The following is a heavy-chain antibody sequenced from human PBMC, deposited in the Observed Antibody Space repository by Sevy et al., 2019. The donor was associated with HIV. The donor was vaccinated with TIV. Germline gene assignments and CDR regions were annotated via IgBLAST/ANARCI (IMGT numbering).Heavy chain of an antibody. D-gene: IGHD1-26*01. J-gene: IGHJ3*02. Sequence: GGSLRLSCAASGFTFSSYEMNWVRQAPGKGLEWVSYISSSGSTIYYADSVKGRFTISRDNAKNSLYLQMNSLRAEDTAVYYCAREEERSGSWRAFDIWGQGTMVTVSS. CDR2: ISSSGSTI. V-gene: IGHV3-48*03. CDR3: AREEERSGSWRAFDI. CDR1: GFTFSSYE.